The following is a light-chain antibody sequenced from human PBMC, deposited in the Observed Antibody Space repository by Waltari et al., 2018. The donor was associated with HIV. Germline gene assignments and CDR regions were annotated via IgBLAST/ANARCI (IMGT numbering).Light chain of an antibody. CDR1: ESIGTS. V-gene: IGKV6D-21*02. CDR2: YAS. Sequence: EIVLTQSPDFQSVTPKEKVTITCRASESIGTSIHWYQQKPDQSPKLPIKYASQSISVVPSRYSGSGSGTDFTLTINSLEAEDAAAYFCHQSSRLPYTFGQGTKLEI. J-gene: IGKJ2*01. CDR3: HQSSRLPYT.